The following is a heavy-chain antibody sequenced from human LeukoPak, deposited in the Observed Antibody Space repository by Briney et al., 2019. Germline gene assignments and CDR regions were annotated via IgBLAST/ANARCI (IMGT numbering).Heavy chain of an antibody. V-gene: IGHV1-69*13. J-gene: IGHJ4*02. D-gene: IGHD4-23*01. Sequence: GASVKVSCKASGYTFTNYGISWVRQAPGQGLEWMGGIIPIFGTANYAQRFQGRLTITAVESMTTTYMELSSLRADDTAVYYCARGWLAASTALTPYNYWGQGTLVTVSS. CDR3: ARGWLAASTALTPYNY. CDR1: GYTFTNYG. CDR2: IIPIFGTA.